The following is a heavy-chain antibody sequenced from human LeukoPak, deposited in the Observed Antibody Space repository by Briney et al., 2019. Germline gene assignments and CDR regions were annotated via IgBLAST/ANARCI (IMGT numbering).Heavy chain of an antibody. D-gene: IGHD3-16*01. CDR1: GGSISSYY. Sequence: SETLSLTCTASGGSISSYYWSWIRQPPGKGLEWIGYIYYSGSTNYNPSLKSRVTISVDTSKNQFSLKLSSVTAADTAVYYCARVKTYYVWGSWKPNWFDPWGQGTLVTVSS. J-gene: IGHJ5*02. CDR2: IYYSGST. V-gene: IGHV4-59*01. CDR3: ARVKTYYVWGSWKPNWFDP.